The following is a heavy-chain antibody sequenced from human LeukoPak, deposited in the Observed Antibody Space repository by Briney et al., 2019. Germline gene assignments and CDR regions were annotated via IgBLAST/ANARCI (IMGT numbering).Heavy chain of an antibody. D-gene: IGHD3-3*01. Sequence: GGSLRLSCAASGFTFSSYSMNWVRQAPGKGLEWVSYISSSSSTIYYADSVKGRFTISRDNAKNSLYLQMNSLRAEDTAVYYCARDHRITIFGVVTPRRWFDPWGQGTLVTVSS. CDR2: ISSSSSTI. V-gene: IGHV3-48*04. CDR1: GFTFSSYS. CDR3: ARDHRITIFGVVTPRRWFDP. J-gene: IGHJ5*02.